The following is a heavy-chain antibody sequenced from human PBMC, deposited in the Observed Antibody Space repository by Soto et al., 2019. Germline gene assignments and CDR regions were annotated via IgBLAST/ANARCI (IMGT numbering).Heavy chain of an antibody. V-gene: IGHV4-59*01. CDR1: GGSISSYY. CDR2: IYYSGST. Sequence: SETLSHTCTVSGGSISSYYWIWIRQPPGKGLEWIGYIYYSGSTNYNPSLKSRVTISVDTSKNQFSLKLSSVTAADTAVYYCARGYITPGAFHLGGKETM. D-gene: IGHD3-3*01. CDR3: ARGYITPGAFHL. J-gene: IGHJ3*01.